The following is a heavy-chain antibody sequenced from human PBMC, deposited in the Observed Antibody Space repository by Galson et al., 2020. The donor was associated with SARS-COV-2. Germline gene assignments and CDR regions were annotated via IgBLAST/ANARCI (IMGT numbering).Heavy chain of an antibody. V-gene: IGHV3-30*04. J-gene: IGHJ3*02. Sequence: GGSLRLSCAASGFTFTNYAMHWVHQAHGKGLEWLTVISHDGKIQVYADSVKGRFTISRDNSGNMVFLQIVSLRPDDTALYYCTRDVSGGASDIWGQGTMVTVSS. CDR3: TRDVSGGASDI. CDR2: ISHDGKIQ. CDR1: GFTFTNYA. D-gene: IGHD1-26*01.